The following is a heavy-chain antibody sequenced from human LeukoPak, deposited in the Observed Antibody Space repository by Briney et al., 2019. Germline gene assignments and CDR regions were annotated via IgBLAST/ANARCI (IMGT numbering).Heavy chain of an antibody. CDR3: AKQEGATGYFDY. CDR2: ISYDGSNK. J-gene: IGHJ4*02. D-gene: IGHD1-26*01. CDR1: RFTFSNYA. V-gene: IGHV3-30*04. Sequence: GGSLRLSCAASRFTFSNYAMHWVRQAPGKGLEWVAVISYDGSNKYHADSVKGRFTISRDNSKNTLYLQMNSLRPEDTAVYYCAKQEGATGYFDYWGQGTLVTVSS.